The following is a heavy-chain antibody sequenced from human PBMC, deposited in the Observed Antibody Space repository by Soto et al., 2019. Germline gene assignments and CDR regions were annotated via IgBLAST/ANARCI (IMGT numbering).Heavy chain of an antibody. CDR3: AKRPKYGADPINYTFRFDC. J-gene: IGHJ4*02. CDR1: GFTFRNYA. V-gene: IGHV3-23*01. Sequence: EVQLLESGGGMVQPGGSLRLSCAASGFTFRNYAMSWVRRAPGKGLEWVSDISGSGGGTYYADSVKGPFTDSRDNSKNTLYPLMNSLRVEDTTIYYWAKRPKYGADPINYTFRFDCWGQGTLVTVSS. D-gene: IGHD3-3*01. CDR2: ISGSGGGT.